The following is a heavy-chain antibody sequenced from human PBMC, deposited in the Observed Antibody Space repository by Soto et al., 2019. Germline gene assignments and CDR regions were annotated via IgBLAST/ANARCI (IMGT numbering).Heavy chain of an antibody. CDR3: AREGSRIYGRQTWFDP. Sequence: SETLSLTCAVLGGSFSGYYWSWIRQPPGKGLEWIGEINHSGSTNYNPSLKSRVTISVDTSKNQFSLKLSSVTAADTAVYYCAREGSRIYGRQTWFDPGARGTW. CDR2: INHSGST. V-gene: IGHV4-34*01. J-gene: IGHJ5*02. D-gene: IGHD4-17*01. CDR1: GGSFSGYY.